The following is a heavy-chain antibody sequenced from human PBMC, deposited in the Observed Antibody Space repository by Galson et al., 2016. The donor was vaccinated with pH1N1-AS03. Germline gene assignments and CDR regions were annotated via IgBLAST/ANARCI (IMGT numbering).Heavy chain of an antibody. J-gene: IGHJ4*02. D-gene: IGHD3-10*01. CDR2: VSLDGEKT. CDR1: RFTFSHYV. V-gene: IGHV3-30*09. CDR3: ARALGYYGSGTHFSDTLDS. Sequence: SLRLSCAASRFTFSHYVMHWVRQSPGKGLQWVAPVSLDGEKTFYADSVKGRFAVSRDNPKKTLYLQMDRLRVDDTAVYYCARALGYYGSGTHFSDTLDSWGRGTLVTVSS.